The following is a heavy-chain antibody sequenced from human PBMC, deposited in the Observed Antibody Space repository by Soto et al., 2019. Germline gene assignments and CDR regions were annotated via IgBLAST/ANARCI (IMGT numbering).Heavy chain of an antibody. D-gene: IGHD3-3*01. J-gene: IGHJ6*02. Sequence: GRPQRVWWGAVGGTSISYGRRWVRKKTGKGLERVAVISYDGSNKYYADSVKGRFTISRDNSKNTLYLQMNSLRAEDTAVYYCAKDMGDDYDFWSGYYRPDGMDVWGQGTTVTVSS. CDR3: AKDMGDDYDFWSGYYRPDGMDV. CDR2: ISYDGSNK. V-gene: IGHV3-30*18. CDR1: GGTSISYG.